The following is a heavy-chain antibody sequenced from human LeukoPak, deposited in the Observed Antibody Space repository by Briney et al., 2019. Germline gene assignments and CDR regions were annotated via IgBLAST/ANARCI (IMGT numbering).Heavy chain of an antibody. Sequence: PGRSLRLSCAASGFTFSSYAMHWVRQAPGKGLEWVAVISYDGSNKYYADSVKGRFTISRDNSKNTLYLQMNSLRAEDTAVYYCASFSIAAAVNPPFDYWGQGTLVTVSS. J-gene: IGHJ4*02. V-gene: IGHV3-30-3*01. CDR3: ASFSIAAAVNPPFDY. CDR2: ISYDGSNK. D-gene: IGHD6-13*01. CDR1: GFTFSSYA.